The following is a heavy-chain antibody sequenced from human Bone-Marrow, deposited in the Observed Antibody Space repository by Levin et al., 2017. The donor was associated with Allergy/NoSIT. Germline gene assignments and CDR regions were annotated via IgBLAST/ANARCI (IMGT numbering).Heavy chain of an antibody. V-gene: IGHV3-66*01. D-gene: IGHD2-15*01. J-gene: IGHJ6*02. Sequence: GESLKISCAASGFTVSSNYMSWVRQAPGKGLEWVSVIYSGGSTYYADSVKGRFTISRDNSKNTLYLQMNSLRAEDTAVYYCARDPRINCSGGSCYSHNYYYYGMDVWGQGTTVTVSS. CDR3: ARDPRINCSGGSCYSHNYYYYGMDV. CDR1: GFTVSSNY. CDR2: IYSGGST.